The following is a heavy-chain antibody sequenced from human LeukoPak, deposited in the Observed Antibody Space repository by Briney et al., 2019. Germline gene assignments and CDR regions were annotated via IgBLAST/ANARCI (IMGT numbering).Heavy chain of an antibody. CDR2: FTLSGTT. CDR1: GAYVTTYS. V-gene: IGHV4-59*02. D-gene: IGHD6-19*01. Sequence: SETLSLTCIVSGAYVTTYSWNWIRQSPGKGLEWIGYFTLSGTTSYSSSLKSRVTISRDTSKNQFSLRVNSVTAADTAVYYCARTQLSSGLVSFDYWGQGTLVTVSS. J-gene: IGHJ4*02. CDR3: ARTQLSSGLVSFDY.